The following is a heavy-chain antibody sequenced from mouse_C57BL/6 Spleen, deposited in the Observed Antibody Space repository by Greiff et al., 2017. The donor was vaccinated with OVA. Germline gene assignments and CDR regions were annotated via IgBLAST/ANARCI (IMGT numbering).Heavy chain of an antibody. Sequence: EVQLVESGGDLVKPGGSLKLSCAASGFTFSSYGMSWVRQTPDKRLEWVATISSGGSYTYYPDSVKGRFTISRDNAKNTLYLQMSSLKSEDTAMYYCARHQDWDWYFDVWGTGTTVTVSS. J-gene: IGHJ1*03. D-gene: IGHD4-1*01. CDR3: ARHQDWDWYFDV. V-gene: IGHV5-6*01. CDR2: ISSGGSYT. CDR1: GFTFSSYG.